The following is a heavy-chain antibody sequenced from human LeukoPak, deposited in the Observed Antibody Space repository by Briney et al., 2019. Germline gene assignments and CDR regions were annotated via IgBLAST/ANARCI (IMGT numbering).Heavy chain of an antibody. CDR1: GFSVRTNF. CDR2: IYTGGGT. D-gene: IGHD1-26*01. J-gene: IGHJ4*02. CDR3: AREGSSGSYRRYYFDY. V-gene: IGHV3-53*01. Sequence: GGSLRLSCAVSGFSVRTNFMSWVRQAPGKGLEWVSVIYTGGGTDHADSVKGRFTISRDNAKNSLYLQMNSLRAEDTAVYYCAREGSSGSYRRYYFDYWGQGTLVTVSS.